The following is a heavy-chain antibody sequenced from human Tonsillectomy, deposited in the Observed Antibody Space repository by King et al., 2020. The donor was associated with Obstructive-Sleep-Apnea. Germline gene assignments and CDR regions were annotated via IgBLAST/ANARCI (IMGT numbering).Heavy chain of an antibody. CDR2: IYPGDSDT. J-gene: IGHJ4*02. Sequence: GQLVQSGAEVKKPGESLKISCKGSGYSFTSYWIGWVRQMPGKGLEWMWIIYPGDSDTRYSPSFQGQVTISADKSISTAYLQWSSLKASDTAMYYCARQLSEGIAVAGIDYWGQGTLVTVSS. CDR3: ARQLSEGIAVAGIDY. V-gene: IGHV5-51*01. D-gene: IGHD6-19*01. CDR1: GYSFTSYW.